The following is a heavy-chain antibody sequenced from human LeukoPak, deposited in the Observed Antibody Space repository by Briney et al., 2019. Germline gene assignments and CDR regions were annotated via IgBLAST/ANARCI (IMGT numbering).Heavy chain of an antibody. J-gene: IGHJ4*02. D-gene: IGHD3-10*01. Sequence: PSQTLSLTCTVSDDSINSGDYYWSWIRQPPGKGLEWIGYVYYSGSTYYNPSLKSQVTISVDTSKNQFSLKLNSVTAADTAVYYCARVSGFGDPFDYWGQGTLVTVSS. CDR3: ARVSGFGDPFDY. CDR2: VYYSGST. V-gene: IGHV4-30-4*01. CDR1: DDSINSGDYY.